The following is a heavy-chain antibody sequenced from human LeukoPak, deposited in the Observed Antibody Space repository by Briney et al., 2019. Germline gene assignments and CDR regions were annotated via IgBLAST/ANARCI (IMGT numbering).Heavy chain of an antibody. Sequence: ASVKVSCKSSGYIFTRYAISWVRQAPGQGLEWMGWISAYNGNTNYAQKLQGRVTMTTDTSTSTAYMELRSLRSDDTAVYYCARVRVVASTDWFDPWGQGTLVTVSS. CDR3: ARVRVVASTDWFDP. V-gene: IGHV1-18*01. CDR2: ISAYNGNT. J-gene: IGHJ5*02. CDR1: GYIFTRYA. D-gene: IGHD2-15*01.